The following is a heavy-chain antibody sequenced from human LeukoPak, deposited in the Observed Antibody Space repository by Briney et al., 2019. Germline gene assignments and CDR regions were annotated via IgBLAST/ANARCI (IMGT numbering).Heavy chain of an antibody. D-gene: IGHD2-2*01. CDR3: AGNQLDYFDY. V-gene: IGHV4-61*02. CDR1: GGSISSGSYC. CDR2: IYTSGNT. Sequence: SETLSLTCTVSGGSISSGSYCWSWIRQPAGKGLEWIGRIYTSGNTNYNPSLKSRVTISVDTSKNQFSLKLSSVTAADTAVYYCAGNQLDYFDYWGQGTLVTVSS. J-gene: IGHJ4*02.